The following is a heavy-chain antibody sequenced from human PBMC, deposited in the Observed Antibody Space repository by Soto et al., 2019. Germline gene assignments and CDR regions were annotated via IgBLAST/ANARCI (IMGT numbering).Heavy chain of an antibody. CDR2: INPNNGDT. CDR1: GYTFTAYY. J-gene: IGHJ1*01. D-gene: IGHD2-15*01. Sequence: ASVKVSCKASGYTFTAYYMHWVRQAPGQGLEWMGRINPNNGDTKYVQKFQGRVTMTEDTSISTAYMELSSLTSGDTAVYYCARVLVVAPSYFQNWGQGTLVTVSS. V-gene: IGHV1-2*06. CDR3: ARVLVVAPSYFQN.